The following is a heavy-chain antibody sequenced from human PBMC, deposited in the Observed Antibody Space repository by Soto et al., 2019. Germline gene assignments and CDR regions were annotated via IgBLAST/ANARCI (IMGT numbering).Heavy chain of an antibody. CDR2: ISGSGGST. CDR1: GFTFSSYA. CDR3: AKVWYSSSSAPPVFDY. J-gene: IGHJ4*02. D-gene: IGHD6-6*01. Sequence: GGSLRLSCAASGFTFSSYAMSWVRQAPGKGLEWVSAISGSGGSTYYADSVKGRFTISRDNSKNTLYLQMNSLRAEDTAVYYCAKVWYSSSSAPPVFDYWGQGTLVTVPS. V-gene: IGHV3-23*01.